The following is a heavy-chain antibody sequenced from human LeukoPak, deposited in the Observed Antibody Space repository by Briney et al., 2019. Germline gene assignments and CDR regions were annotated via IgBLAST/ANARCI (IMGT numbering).Heavy chain of an antibody. CDR3: ARPYCSGGSCYSQVAL. V-gene: IGHV3-23*01. Sequence: GGSLRLSCAASGFTFSSYAMSWVRQAPGKGLEWVSAISGSGGSTYHADSVKGRFTISRDNSKNTLYLQMNSLRAEDTAVYYCARPYCSGGSCYSQVALWGQGTLVTVSS. J-gene: IGHJ4*02. D-gene: IGHD2-15*01. CDR1: GFTFSSYA. CDR2: ISGSGGST.